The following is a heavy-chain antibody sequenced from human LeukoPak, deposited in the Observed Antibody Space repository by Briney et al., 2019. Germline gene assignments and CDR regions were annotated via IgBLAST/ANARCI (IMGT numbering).Heavy chain of an antibody. V-gene: IGHV3-30*02. D-gene: IGHD3-10*01. CDR2: IRYDGSNK. CDR1: GFTFSSYG. CDR3: AKWVSVSSLLDY. Sequence: GGSLRLSCAASGFTFSSYGMHWVRQAPGKGLEWVAFIRYDGSNKYYADSVKGRFTISRDNSKNTLYLQMNSLRAEDTAVYYCAKWVSVSSLLDYWGQGTLVTVSS. J-gene: IGHJ4*02.